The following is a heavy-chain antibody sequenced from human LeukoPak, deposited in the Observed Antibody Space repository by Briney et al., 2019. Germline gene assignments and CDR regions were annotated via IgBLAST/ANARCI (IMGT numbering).Heavy chain of an antibody. D-gene: IGHD6-6*01. V-gene: IGHV3-23*01. Sequence: AGGSLRLSCAASGFTFSSYSMSWVRQAPGKGLEWVSASGSGESTYYADSVKGRFTISRENSKSTLYLQMNSLRAEDTALYYCAKARGYSSSSENNWFDPWGQGTLVTVSS. J-gene: IGHJ5*02. CDR1: GFTFSSYS. CDR2: SGSGEST. CDR3: AKARGYSSSSENNWFDP.